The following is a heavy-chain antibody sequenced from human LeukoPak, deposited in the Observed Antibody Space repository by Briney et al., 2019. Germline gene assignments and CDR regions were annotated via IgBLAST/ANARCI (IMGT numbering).Heavy chain of an antibody. CDR3: AREYSASYDPFDY. D-gene: IGHD1-26*01. V-gene: IGHV1-46*01. CDR2: INPGGEGT. CDR1: GYTFTSHY. J-gene: IGHJ4*02. Sequence: ASVTVSCKASGYTFTSHYMHWVRQAPGQGLEGMGIINPGGEGTSYPQKFQGRVTMTRDTSTSTVYMELSSLRSEDTAVYYCAREYSASYDPFDYWGQGTLVTVSS.